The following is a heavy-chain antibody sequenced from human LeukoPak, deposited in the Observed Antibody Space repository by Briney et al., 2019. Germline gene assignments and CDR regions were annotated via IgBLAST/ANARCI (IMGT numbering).Heavy chain of an antibody. CDR1: GGSFNTYY. Sequence: SETLSLTCAVYGGSFNTYYWNWIRQSPGRGLEWIGEINHTGTTNYNPSLKSRFTISVDTSKNQFSLKLTSVTAADTAVYYCARGAADRNNYYYYIDVWGKGTTVTVSS. J-gene: IGHJ6*03. CDR2: INHTGTT. V-gene: IGHV4-34*01. D-gene: IGHD1/OR15-1a*01. CDR3: ARGAADRNNYYYYIDV.